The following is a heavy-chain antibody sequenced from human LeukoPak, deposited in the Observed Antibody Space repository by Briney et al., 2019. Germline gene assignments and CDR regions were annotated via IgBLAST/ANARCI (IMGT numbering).Heavy chain of an antibody. CDR2: IYTSGST. Sequence: SETLSLTCTVSGGSISSYYWSWIRQPPGKGLEWIGYIYTSGSTNYNPSLKSRVTISVDTSKNQFSLKLSSVTAADTAVYYCARGVRYYDFWSGYYFGDPGKYYYYYMDVWGKGTTVTASS. CDR1: GGSISSYY. CDR3: ARGVRYYDFWSGYYFGDPGKYYYYYMDV. D-gene: IGHD3-3*01. V-gene: IGHV4-4*09. J-gene: IGHJ6*03.